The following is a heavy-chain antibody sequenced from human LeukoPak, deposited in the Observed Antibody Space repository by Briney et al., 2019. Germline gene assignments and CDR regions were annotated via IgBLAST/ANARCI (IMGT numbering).Heavy chain of an antibody. D-gene: IGHD3-22*01. CDR3: ARDSMIVVVTYYYYYMDV. CDR2: INWNGGST. CDR1: GFTFDDYG. Sequence: PGGSLRLPCAASGFTFDDYGMSWVRQAPGKGLEWVSGINWNGGSTGYADSVKGRFTISRDNAKNSLYLQMNSLRAEDTALYYCARDSMIVVVTYYYYYMDVWGKGTTVTVSS. V-gene: IGHV3-20*04. J-gene: IGHJ6*03.